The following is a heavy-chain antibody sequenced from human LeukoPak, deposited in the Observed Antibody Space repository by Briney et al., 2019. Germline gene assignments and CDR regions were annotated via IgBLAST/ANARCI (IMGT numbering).Heavy chain of an antibody. J-gene: IGHJ1*01. CDR1: GGSISSYY. D-gene: IGHD3-10*01. Sequence: SETLSLTCTISGGSISSYYWSWIRQPPGKGLEWIGYIYYSGSTNYNPSLKSRVTISVDTSKNQFSLKLSSVTAADTAVYYCARGEVYYGSEHWGQGTLVTVSS. V-gene: IGHV4-59*01. CDR3: ARGEVYYGSEH. CDR2: IYYSGST.